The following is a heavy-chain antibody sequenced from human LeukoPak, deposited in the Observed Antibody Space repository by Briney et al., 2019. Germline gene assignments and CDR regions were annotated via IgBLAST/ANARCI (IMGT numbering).Heavy chain of an antibody. CDR3: AKEDDSSGYYPHFDY. CDR2: ISWNSGSI. J-gene: IGHJ4*02. Sequence: GRSLRLSCAASGFTFDDYAMHWVRQAPGKGLEWVSGISWNSGSIGYADSVKGRFTISRDNAKNSLYLQMNSLRAEDMALYYCAKEDDSSGYYPHFDYWGQGTLVIVSS. D-gene: IGHD3-22*01. CDR1: GFTFDDYA. V-gene: IGHV3-9*03.